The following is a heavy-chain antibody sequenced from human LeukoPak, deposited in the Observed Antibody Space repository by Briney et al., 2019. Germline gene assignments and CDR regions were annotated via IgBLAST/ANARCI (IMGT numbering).Heavy chain of an antibody. Sequence: GEVLKSCCKSSGNRVKGYWIALVRQRPRKGLEWMAIIIPDDSETKYSPSFKGQVTLSADQAISTAYLQWSSLKASDTAMYYCARHRYNTSEESPFYYGLLVWGQGTAVSVSS. CDR1: GNRVKGYW. CDR3: ARHRYNTSEESPFYYGLLV. J-gene: IGHJ6*02. D-gene: IGHD1-1*01. CDR2: IIPDDSET. V-gene: IGHV5-51*01.